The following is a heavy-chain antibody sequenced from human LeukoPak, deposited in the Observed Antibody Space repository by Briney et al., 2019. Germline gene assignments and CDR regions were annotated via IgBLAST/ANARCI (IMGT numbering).Heavy chain of an antibody. CDR3: AREAVDTPDY. V-gene: IGHV3-33*01. D-gene: IGHD5-18*01. CDR2: IWYDRSNK. J-gene: IGHJ4*02. CDR1: GFTFSSYG. Sequence: PGGSLRLSCAASGFTFSSYGMHWVRQAPGKALEWVAVIWYDRSNKYYANSVKGRFTISRDNSKNTLYLQMNSLRAEDTAVYYCAREAVDTPDYWGQGTLVTVSP.